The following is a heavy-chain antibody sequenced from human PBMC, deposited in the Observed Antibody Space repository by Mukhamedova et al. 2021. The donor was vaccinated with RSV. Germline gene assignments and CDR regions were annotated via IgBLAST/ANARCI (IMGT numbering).Heavy chain of an antibody. V-gene: IGHV3-21*01. CDR3: ARVDRTIYYYYYGMDV. J-gene: IGHJ6*02. CDR1: S. Sequence: SMNWVHQAPGKGLEWVSSISSSSSYIYYADSVKGRFTISRDNAKNSLYLQMNSLRAEDTAVYYCARVDRTIYYYYYGMDVWGQGT. CDR2: ISSSSSYI. D-gene: IGHD5-24*01.